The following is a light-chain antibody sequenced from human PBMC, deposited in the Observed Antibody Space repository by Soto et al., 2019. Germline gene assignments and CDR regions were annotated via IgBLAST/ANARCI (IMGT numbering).Light chain of an antibody. Sequence: QAVVTQPPSVSGAPGQRVTISCTGSSSNIGAGYGVHWYQQLPKTAPKLLIDGNSNRPSGVPDRFSASRSGTSASLAITGLQAEDEADYYCQSYDSSLSAYVFGTGTKVTVL. CDR1: SSNIGAGYG. V-gene: IGLV1-40*01. CDR3: QSYDSSLSAYV. CDR2: GNS. J-gene: IGLJ1*01.